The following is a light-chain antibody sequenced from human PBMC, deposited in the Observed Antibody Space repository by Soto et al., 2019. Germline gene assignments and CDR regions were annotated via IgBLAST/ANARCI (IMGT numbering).Light chain of an antibody. CDR3: QQNNTSPRT. V-gene: IGKV1-5*01. CDR2: AAS. CDR1: QSIRRY. Sequence: DIQLTQSPSALSASVGDSVTITCRASQSIRRYLAWYQQKPGEAPRLLIYAASSLESGVPSRFSGSGSGTEFTLTISSLQPDDFATYYCQQNNTSPRTFGQGTKV. J-gene: IGKJ1*01.